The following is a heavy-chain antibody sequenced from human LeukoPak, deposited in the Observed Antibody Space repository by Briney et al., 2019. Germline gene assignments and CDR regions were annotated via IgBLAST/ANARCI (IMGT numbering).Heavy chain of an antibody. Sequence: GGSLRHSCAASGFTFSGAAMHWVRQASGKGLEGVGRIRSKANRYATAYAASVKGRFPISRDDSKNTAYLQMNSLKPEDTAVYYCARRAGAYSHPYEYWGQGTLVSVSS. J-gene: IGHJ4*02. CDR3: ARRAGAYSHPYEY. V-gene: IGHV3-73*01. CDR2: IRSKANRYAT. D-gene: IGHD4/OR15-4a*01. CDR1: GFTFSGAA.